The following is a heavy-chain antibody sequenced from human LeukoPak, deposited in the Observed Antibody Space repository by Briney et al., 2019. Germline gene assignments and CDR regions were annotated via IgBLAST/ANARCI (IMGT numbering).Heavy chain of an antibody. Sequence: PGGALRLSCVASLFTFRNFGMHWVRQAPGEGLEWVAHICNDVSNKGYPGSLKGRFSLSRDNSKNTVYLQKNTLGAEDTALYYCGRAARLGSGYPVDNWGEGNLVTVSS. CDR1: LFTFRNFG. CDR2: ICNDVSNK. D-gene: IGHD3-22*01. V-gene: IGHV3-33*01. J-gene: IGHJ4*02. CDR3: GRAARLGSGYPVDN.